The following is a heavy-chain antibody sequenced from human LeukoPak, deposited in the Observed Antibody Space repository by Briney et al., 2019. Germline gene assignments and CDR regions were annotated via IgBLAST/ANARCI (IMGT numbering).Heavy chain of an antibody. CDR3: ARATRGLRFLEWPYYFDY. CDR2: ISNSGSSI. Sequence: GGSLRLSCAASGFTFSSYSMNWVRQAPGKGLEWVSYISNSGSSIYYADSVKGRFTISRDNAKNSLYLQMNSLRAEDTAVYYCARATRGLRFLEWPYYFDYWGQGTLVTVSS. J-gene: IGHJ4*02. CDR1: GFTFSSYS. V-gene: IGHV3-48*04. D-gene: IGHD3-3*01.